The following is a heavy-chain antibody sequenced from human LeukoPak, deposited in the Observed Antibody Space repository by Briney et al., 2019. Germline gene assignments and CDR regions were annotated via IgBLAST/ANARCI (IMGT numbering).Heavy chain of an antibody. CDR2: ISGSGGST. CDR1: GFTFSSYG. D-gene: IGHD5-12*01. CDR3: AKCIVATNLCYYMDV. V-gene: IGHV3-23*01. Sequence: GGSLRLSCAASGFTFSSYGMSWVRQAPGKGLEWVSAISGSGGSTYYADSVKGRFTISRDNSKNTLYLQMNSLRAEDTAVYYCAKCIVATNLCYYMDVWGKGTTVTISS. J-gene: IGHJ6*03.